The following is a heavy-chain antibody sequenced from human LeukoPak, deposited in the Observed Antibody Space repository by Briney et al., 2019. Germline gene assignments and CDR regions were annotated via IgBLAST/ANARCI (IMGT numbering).Heavy chain of an antibody. V-gene: IGHV3-53*01. CDR1: GFTVSSNY. CDR3: AKVVSYFDY. Sequence: PGGSLRLSCAASGFTVSSNYMSGVRQAPGKGLEWVSVIYSGGSTYYADSVKGRFSISRDNSKNALYLQMNSLRAEDTAVYYCAKVVSYFDYWGQGTLVTVSS. J-gene: IGHJ4*02. CDR2: IYSGGST.